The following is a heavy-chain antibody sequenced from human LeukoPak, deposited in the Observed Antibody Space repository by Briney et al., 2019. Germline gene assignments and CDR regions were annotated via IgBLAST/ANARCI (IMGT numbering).Heavy chain of an antibody. CDR2: VNPNSGGT. J-gene: IGHJ5*02. V-gene: IGHV1-2*02. D-gene: IGHD2-2*01. Sequence: ASVKVSCKASGYTFTGHYVHWVRQAPGQGLEWMGWVNPNSGGTVFAQKFQDRVTMTRDTSISTAYMELSSLQSDDTAIYYCARGPDALSPGWFDPWGQGTLVTVSS. CDR1: GYTFTGHY. CDR3: ARGPDALSPGWFDP.